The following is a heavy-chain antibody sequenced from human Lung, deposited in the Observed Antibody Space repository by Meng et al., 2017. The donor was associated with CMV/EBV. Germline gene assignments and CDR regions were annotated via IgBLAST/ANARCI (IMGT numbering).Heavy chain of an antibody. Sequence: GGSLRLXCSASGLTFSDNGIHWVRQAPGKGLEWVTFIPHDGSNKFYADSLRGRFTISRDNSKNTVYLQMDNLRVEDTAVYYCANGEGSRWDDAFDIWGPGTMVTVSS. V-gene: IGHV3-30*02. CDR3: ANGEGSRWDDAFDI. CDR2: IPHDGSNK. D-gene: IGHD6-13*01. J-gene: IGHJ3*02. CDR1: GLTFSDNG.